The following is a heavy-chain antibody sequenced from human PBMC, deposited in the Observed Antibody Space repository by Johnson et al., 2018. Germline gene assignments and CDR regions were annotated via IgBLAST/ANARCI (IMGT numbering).Heavy chain of an antibody. CDR1: GDSVSSNSAA. V-gene: IGHV6-1*01. CDR2: TYYRSKWYN. D-gene: IGHD2-2*01. CDR3: ASRLGYCSSTSFPHYYYYMDV. J-gene: IGHJ6*03. Sequence: QVQLQESGPGLVKPSQTLSLTCAISGDSVSSNSAAWNWIRQSPSRGLEWLGRTYYRSKWYNDYAVSVKSRITINPDTSKNQFSLQLNSVTPEDTAGYYCASRLGYCSSTSFPHYYYYMDVWGKGTTVTVSS.